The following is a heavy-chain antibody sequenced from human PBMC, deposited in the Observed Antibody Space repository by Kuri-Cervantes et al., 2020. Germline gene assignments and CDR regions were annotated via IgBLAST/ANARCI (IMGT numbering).Heavy chain of an antibody. CDR1: GFTFSDYY. Sequence: GGSLRLSCAASGFTFSDYYMSWIRQAPGKGLEWVSYISSSGSTIYYADSVTGRFTISRDNSKNTLYLQMNSLRVEDTAVYYCARGLGQLGTSFDYWGQGTLVTVSS. D-gene: IGHD7-27*01. CDR2: ISSSGSTI. V-gene: IGHV3-11*04. CDR3: ARGLGQLGTSFDY. J-gene: IGHJ4*02.